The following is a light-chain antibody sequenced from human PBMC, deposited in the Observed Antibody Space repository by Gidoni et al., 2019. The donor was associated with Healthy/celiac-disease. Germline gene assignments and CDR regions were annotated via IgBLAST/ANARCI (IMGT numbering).Light chain of an antibody. Sequence: DIVITQSPDSLAASLGERATINCKSSQSVLYSSNNKNYLAWYQQKPGQPPKLLIYWASTRESGVTDRFSGSGSGTDFTLTISSLQAEDVAVYYCQQYYSTPPTFGPGTKVDIK. CDR3: QQYYSTPPT. J-gene: IGKJ3*01. CDR1: QSVLYSSNNKNY. CDR2: WAS. V-gene: IGKV4-1*01.